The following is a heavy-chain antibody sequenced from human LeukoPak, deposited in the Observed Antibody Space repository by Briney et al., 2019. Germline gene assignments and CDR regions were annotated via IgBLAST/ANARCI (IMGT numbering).Heavy chain of an antibody. D-gene: IGHD3-10*01. Sequence: PSETLSLTCTVSGGSISSSGYYWSWIRQPPGKGLEWIGYIYHSGSTYYNPSLKSQVTISVDTSKNQFSLKLSSVTAADTAVYYCARGRGYYGSGSYRNWFDPWGQGTLVTVSS. CDR1: GGSISSSGYY. J-gene: IGHJ5*02. CDR3: ARGRGYYGSGSYRNWFDP. CDR2: IYHSGST. V-gene: IGHV4-30-2*01.